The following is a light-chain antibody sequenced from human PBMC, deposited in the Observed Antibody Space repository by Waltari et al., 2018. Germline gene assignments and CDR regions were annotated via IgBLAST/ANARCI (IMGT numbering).Light chain of an antibody. CDR2: KAS. CDR1: QSISSW. V-gene: IGKV1-5*03. Sequence: DIQMTQSPSTLSASVGDRVTITCRASQSISSWLAWYQQKPGKAPKLLIYKASSVESGVPSRLSGSGSGTEFTLTISSLQPDDFATFYCQHYNSYPLTFGQGTKVEIK. CDR3: QHYNSYPLT. J-gene: IGKJ1*01.